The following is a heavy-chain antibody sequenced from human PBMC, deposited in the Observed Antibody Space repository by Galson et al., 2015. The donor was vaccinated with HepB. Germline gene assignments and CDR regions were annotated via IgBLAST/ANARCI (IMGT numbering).Heavy chain of an antibody. D-gene: IGHD4-11*01. J-gene: IGHJ4*02. V-gene: IGHV3-49*03. CDR2: MRSLAYGGTK. CDR3: ARAPIYSNRGYYSDY. CDR1: GFIFNDDA. Sequence: SLRLSCAASGFIFNDDALSWFRQSPGKGLVWVGFMRSLAYGGTKEYAASVKGRFTISRDDSKSISYLQMNSLKPEDTAVYYCARAPIYSNRGYYSDYWGQGTLVTVSS.